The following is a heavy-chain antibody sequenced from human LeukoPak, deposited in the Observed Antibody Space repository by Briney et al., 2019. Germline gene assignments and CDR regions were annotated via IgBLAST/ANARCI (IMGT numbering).Heavy chain of an antibody. J-gene: IGHJ3*02. CDR2: ISSNGGST. V-gene: IGHV3-64*01. CDR1: GFTFSSYA. CDR3: ARGRGIAAGNAFDI. Sequence: GGSLRLSCAASGFTFSSYAMHWVRQAPGKGLEYVSAISSNGGSTYYANSVKGRFTISRDNSKNTLYLQMGSLRAEDMAVYYCARGRGIAAGNAFDIWGQGTMVTVSS. D-gene: IGHD6-13*01.